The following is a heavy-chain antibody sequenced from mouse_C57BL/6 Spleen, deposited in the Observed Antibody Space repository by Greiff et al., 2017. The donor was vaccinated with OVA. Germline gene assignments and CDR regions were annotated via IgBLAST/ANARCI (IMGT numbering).Heavy chain of an antibody. CDR3: ARMIYYGSSYFVY. CDR1: GYTFTSYW. CDR2: IYPSDSET. D-gene: IGHD1-1*01. Sequence: VQLQQPGAELVRPGSSVKLSCKASGYTFTSYWMDWVKQRPGQGLEWIGNIYPSDSETHYNQKFKDKATLTVDKSSSTAYMQLSSLTSEDSAVYYCARMIYYGSSYFVYWGQGTTLTVSS. J-gene: IGHJ2*01. V-gene: IGHV1-61*01.